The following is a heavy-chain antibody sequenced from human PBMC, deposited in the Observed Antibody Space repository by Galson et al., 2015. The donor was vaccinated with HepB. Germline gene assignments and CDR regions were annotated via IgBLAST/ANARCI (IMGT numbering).Heavy chain of an antibody. J-gene: IGHJ3*02. CDR2: ISYDGSNK. CDR3: AKGDNWNYGGAFDI. V-gene: IGHV3-30*18. Sequence: SLRLSCAASGFTFSSYGMHWVRQAPGKGLEWVAVISYDGSNKYYADSVKGRFTISRDNSKNTLYLQMNSLRAEDTAVYYCAKGDNWNYGGAFDIWGQGTMVTVSS. D-gene: IGHD1-7*01. CDR1: GFTFSSYG.